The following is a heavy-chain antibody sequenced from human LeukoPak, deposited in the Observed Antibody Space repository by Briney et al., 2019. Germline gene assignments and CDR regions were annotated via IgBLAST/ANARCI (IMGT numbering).Heavy chain of an antibody. Sequence: SETVSLTCTVSGGSISRYYWSWIRQPPGKGLEWIGYIYYSGSTNYNPSLKSRVTISVDTSKNQFSLKLSSVTAADTAVYYCAGGGTYCSGGSCYPNWFDPWGQGTLVTVSS. V-gene: IGHV4-59*01. D-gene: IGHD2-15*01. J-gene: IGHJ5*02. CDR1: GGSISRYY. CDR2: IYYSGST. CDR3: AGGGTYCSGGSCYPNWFDP.